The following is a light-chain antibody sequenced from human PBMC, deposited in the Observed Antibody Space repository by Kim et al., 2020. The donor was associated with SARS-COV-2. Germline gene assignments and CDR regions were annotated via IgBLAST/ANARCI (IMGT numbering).Light chain of an antibody. J-gene: IGLJ3*02. CDR2: GQN. CDR1: TLRSFH. CDR3: TSRYNSGNLWV. V-gene: IGLV3-19*01. Sequence: SSELTQDPAVSVALGQTVRITCQGDTLRSFHASWYQQKPGQAPLLVVYGQNNRPSGIPDRFSGSTSGNTASLTITGAQAEDEADYYCTSRYNSGNLWVFGGGTQLTVL.